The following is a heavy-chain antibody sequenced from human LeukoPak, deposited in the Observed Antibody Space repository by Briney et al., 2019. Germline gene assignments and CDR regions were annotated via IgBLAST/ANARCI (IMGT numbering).Heavy chain of an antibody. J-gene: IGHJ4*02. V-gene: IGHV3-33*01. CDR1: GLTFSAFG. CDR3: ARGSESYFQPHFDY. CDR2: VYFDGSSK. D-gene: IGHD1-26*01. Sequence: QPGGSLRLSCAASGLTFSAFGMHWVRQAPGKGLEWLSIVYFDGSSKYYADSVKGRFTISRDNSKNTLYLQMHSLRAEDTAVYYCARGSESYFQPHFDYWGQGTLVTVSS.